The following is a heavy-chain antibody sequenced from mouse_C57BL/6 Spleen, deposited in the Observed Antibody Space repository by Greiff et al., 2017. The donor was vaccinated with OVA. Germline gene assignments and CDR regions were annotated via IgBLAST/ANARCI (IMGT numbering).Heavy chain of an antibody. CDR3: ARSGSSSYWYFDV. D-gene: IGHD1-1*01. J-gene: IGHJ1*03. V-gene: IGHV1-26*01. CDR2: INPNNGGT. CDR1: GYTFTDYY. Sequence: VQLQQSGPELVKPGASVKISCKASGYTFTDYYMNWVKQSHGKSLEWIGDINPNNGGTSYNQKFKGKATLTVDKSSSTAYMELRSLTSEDSAVYYGARSGSSSYWYFDVWGTGTTVTVSS.